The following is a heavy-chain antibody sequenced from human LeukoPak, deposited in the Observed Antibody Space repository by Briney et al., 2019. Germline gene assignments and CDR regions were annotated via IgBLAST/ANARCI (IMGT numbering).Heavy chain of an antibody. CDR1: GFTFSSYG. V-gene: IGHV3-30*18. CDR2: ITYDEGSE. Sequence: GGSLTLSCTASGFTFSSYGMHWVRQAPRKGREWVAVITYDEGSEFYADSVKRRFTISRDNSKNTLYLKMISLSSEDACVYYCEKCPGSGIPPHYFDYWGQGTLVTVFS. D-gene: IGHD3-10*01. J-gene: IGHJ4*02. CDR3: EKCPGSGIPPHYFDY.